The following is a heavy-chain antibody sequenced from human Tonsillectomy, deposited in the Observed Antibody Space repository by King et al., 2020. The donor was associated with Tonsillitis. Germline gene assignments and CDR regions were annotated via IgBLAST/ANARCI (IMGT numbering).Heavy chain of an antibody. V-gene: IGHV4-59*01. D-gene: IGHD3-10*01. Sequence: VQLQESGPGLVKPSETLSLTCTVSGGPMSGYYWSWIRQPPGKGLEWIGYIYYGGITKYNASLRSRVTISADTSKNQFSLKLTSVTPADTAVYYCARDYGSGTYYNRPLSYWGQGALVTVSS. CDR1: GGPMSGYY. J-gene: IGHJ4*02. CDR3: ARDYGSGTYYNRPLSY. CDR2: IYYGGIT.